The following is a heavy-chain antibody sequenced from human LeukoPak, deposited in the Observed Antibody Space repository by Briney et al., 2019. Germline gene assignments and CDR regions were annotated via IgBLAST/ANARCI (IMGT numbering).Heavy chain of an antibody. D-gene: IGHD5-12*01. CDR1: GFTFSDYY. CDR3: ARVAGYSGYDTYYFDY. CDR2: ISSSGSTI. V-gene: IGHV3-11*01. Sequence: KPGGSLRLSCAASGFTFSDYYMSWIRQAPGKGLVWVSYISSSGSTIYYADSVKGRFTISRDNAKNSLYLQMNSLRAEDTAVYCCARVAGYSGYDTYYFDYWGQGTLVTVSS. J-gene: IGHJ4*02.